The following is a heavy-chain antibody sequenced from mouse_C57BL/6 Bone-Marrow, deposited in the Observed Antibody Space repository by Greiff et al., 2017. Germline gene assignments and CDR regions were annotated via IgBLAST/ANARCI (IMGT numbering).Heavy chain of an antibody. CDR3: ARRTGNFDY. Sequence: VQLQQSGPELVKPGASVKISCKASGYSFTGYSMNWVKQSPEKSLEWIGEINPSTGGTTYNQKFKAKATLTVDKSSSTAYMQLKSLTSEDSAVYYCARRTGNFDYWGQGTTLTVSS. CDR2: INPSTGGT. D-gene: IGHD4-1*01. J-gene: IGHJ2*01. CDR1: GYSFTGYS. V-gene: IGHV1-42*01.